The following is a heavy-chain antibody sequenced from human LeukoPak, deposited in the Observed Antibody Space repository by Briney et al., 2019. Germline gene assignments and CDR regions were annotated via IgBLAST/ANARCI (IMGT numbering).Heavy chain of an antibody. V-gene: IGHV1-69*05. CDR3: ARDSIEYNWNYEGGYYFDY. CDR2: IIPIFGTA. Sequence: ASVKLSCKASGGTFSSYAISWVRQAPGQGLESMGGIIPIFGTANYAQKFQGRVTITTDESTSTAYMELSSLRSEDTAVYYCARDSIEYNWNYEGGYYFDYCGEGTLVTVSS. CDR1: GGTFSSYA. D-gene: IGHD1-7*01. J-gene: IGHJ4*02.